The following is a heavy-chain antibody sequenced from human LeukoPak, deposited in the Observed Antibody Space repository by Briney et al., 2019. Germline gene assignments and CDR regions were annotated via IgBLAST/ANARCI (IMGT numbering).Heavy chain of an antibody. V-gene: IGHV4-59*01. CDR2: IDYSETT. D-gene: IGHD1-14*01. CDR1: GGSISNYF. CDR3: ARFPGGAEYRHYYYMDV. Sequence: SETLSLTCSVSGGSISNYFWSWIRQPPGKGLECIGFIDYSETTNYNPSFKSRVTISVDTSKNQFSLKLNSVTAADTAVYYCARFPGGAEYRHYYYMDVWGKGTTVTVSS. J-gene: IGHJ6*03.